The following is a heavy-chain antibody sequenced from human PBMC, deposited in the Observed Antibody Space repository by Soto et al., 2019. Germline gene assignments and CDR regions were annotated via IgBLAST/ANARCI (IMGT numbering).Heavy chain of an antibody. CDR3: AREPTGENTTRYHAWFDL. Sequence: QVHLQQWGAGLLKPSETLSLTCADSGGSFSGYYWSWIRQPPGKGLEWIGEINHSGVTNYSPSLKSRVTISVDRSTKQFSLKLTSVTAADTAFYYCAREPTGENTTRYHAWFDLWGQGTLVTVSS. D-gene: IGHD2-2*01. J-gene: IGHJ5*02. CDR2: INHSGVT. V-gene: IGHV4-34*01. CDR1: GGSFSGYY.